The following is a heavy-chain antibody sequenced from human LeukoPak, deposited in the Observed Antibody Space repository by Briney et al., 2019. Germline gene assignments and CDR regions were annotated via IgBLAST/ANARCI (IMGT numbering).Heavy chain of an antibody. CDR1: GYTFTEYY. J-gene: IGHJ4*02. Sequence: ASVKVSCKASGYTFTEYYMHWVRQAPGQGLEWMGWINPNSGGTNYAQKFQGRVTMTRDTSISTAYMELSRLRSDDTAVYYCARTWYSSSWYYFDYWGQGTLVTVSS. V-gene: IGHV1-2*02. CDR3: ARTWYSSSWYYFDY. CDR2: INPNSGGT. D-gene: IGHD6-13*01.